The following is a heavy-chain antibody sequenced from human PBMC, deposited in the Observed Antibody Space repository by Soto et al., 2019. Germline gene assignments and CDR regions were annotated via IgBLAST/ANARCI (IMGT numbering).Heavy chain of an antibody. CDR2: IYSGGYT. V-gene: IGHV3-53*01. Sequence: EVQLVESGGGLIQPGGSLRLSCAVSGFTVSNNYMSWVRQAPGKGLEGVSVIYSGGYTAYGDSVKGRFTISRDNSKTPLTLHMNSLGADDTAVFCWAGPPGGGGYWGQGTLVTVSS. CDR3: AGPPGGGGY. D-gene: IGHD3-10*01. J-gene: IGHJ4*02. CDR1: GFTVSNNY.